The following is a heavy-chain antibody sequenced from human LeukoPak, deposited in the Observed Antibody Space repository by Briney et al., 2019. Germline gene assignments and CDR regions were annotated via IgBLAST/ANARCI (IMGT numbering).Heavy chain of an antibody. D-gene: IGHD5-18*01. Sequence: PGGSLRLSCEVSGFPFTLYNMNWVRQAPGKGLEWLSYISSSTNTIYYADSVKGRFTISRDNAKNTLYLQMNSLRVEDTAMYYCARDWRAMNAFDLWGQGTMVTVSS. CDR1: GFPFTLYN. V-gene: IGHV3-48*04. CDR3: ARDWRAMNAFDL. J-gene: IGHJ3*01. CDR2: ISSSTNTI.